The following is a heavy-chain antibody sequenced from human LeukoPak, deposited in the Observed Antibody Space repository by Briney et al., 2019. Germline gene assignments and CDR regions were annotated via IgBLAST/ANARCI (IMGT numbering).Heavy chain of an antibody. CDR2: IIPILDIA. CDR3: AIRPLVVVAATVDY. V-gene: IGHV1-69*04. CDR1: GGTFSSYA. Sequence: ASVKVSCKASGGTFSSYAISWVRQAPGQGLEWMGRIIPILDIANYAQKFQGRVTITADKSTSTAYMELSSLRSEDTAVYYCAIRPLVVVAATVDYWGQGTLVTVSS. J-gene: IGHJ4*02. D-gene: IGHD2-15*01.